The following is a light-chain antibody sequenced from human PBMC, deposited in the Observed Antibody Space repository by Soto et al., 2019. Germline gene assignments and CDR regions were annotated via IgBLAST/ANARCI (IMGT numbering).Light chain of an antibody. CDR2: DAS. Sequence: EIVLTQSPGTMSLSPGQRATLSCRASETVSRSYVAWYQQRPGQAPRLLIYDASRRATGVPDRFSGSGSGTDFSLTISRLEPEDFAVYYCQQFVDSPFTFGQGAKLEIK. V-gene: IGKV3-20*01. CDR3: QQFVDSPFT. J-gene: IGKJ2*01. CDR1: ETVSRSY.